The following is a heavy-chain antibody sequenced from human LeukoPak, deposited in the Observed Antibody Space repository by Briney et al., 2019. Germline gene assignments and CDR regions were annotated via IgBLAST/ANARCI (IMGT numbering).Heavy chain of an antibody. J-gene: IGHJ5*02. V-gene: IGHV3-23*01. Sequence: PGGSLRLSCAASGFTFSNYAMSWVRQAPGKGLEWVSVINDNGYSTNYADSVRGRFTISRDNSKNTVYLQMNSLRDEDTAVYYCAKDHIVVVPARGGFDPWGQGTLVTVSS. D-gene: IGHD2-2*01. CDR3: AKDHIVVVPARGGFDP. CDR2: INDNGYST. CDR1: GFTFSNYA.